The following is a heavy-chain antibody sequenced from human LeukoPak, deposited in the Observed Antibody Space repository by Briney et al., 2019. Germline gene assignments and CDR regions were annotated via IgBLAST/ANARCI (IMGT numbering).Heavy chain of an antibody. CDR2: INPNSGGT. CDR1: GYIFTNYH. Sequence: GASVKVSCKASGYIFTNYHMHWVRQAPGQGLEWMGWINPNSGGTNYAQKFQGRVTMTGDTSISTAYMELSRLRSDDTAVYYCARDHYYGSGSQGGWFDPWGQGTLVTVSS. J-gene: IGHJ5*02. D-gene: IGHD3-10*01. V-gene: IGHV1-2*02. CDR3: ARDHYYGSGSQGGWFDP.